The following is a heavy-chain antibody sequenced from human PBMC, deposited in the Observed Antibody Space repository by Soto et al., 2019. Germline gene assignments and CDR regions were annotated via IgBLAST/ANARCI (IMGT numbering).Heavy chain of an antibody. Sequence: PAWSLGLSFAASGVAYKSYSMNWVRQNPGKGLEWVSSISSSSSYIYYADSVKGRFTISRDNAKNSLYLQMNSLRAEDTAVYYCARDIYYYGSGSYYMRSYYYYYMDVWGKGTTVTVSS. V-gene: IGHV3-21*01. CDR1: GVAYKSYS. J-gene: IGHJ6*03. CDR2: ISSSSSYI. D-gene: IGHD3-10*01. CDR3: ARDIYYYGSGSYYMRSYYYYYMDV.